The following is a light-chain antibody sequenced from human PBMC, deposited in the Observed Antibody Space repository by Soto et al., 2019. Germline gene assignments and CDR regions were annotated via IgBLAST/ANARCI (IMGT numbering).Light chain of an antibody. J-gene: IGLJ3*02. CDR3: AAWDNSLNGWV. Sequence: QSVLTQPPSASGTPGQRVTISCSGSSSTIGSAYVYWYQQLPGTAPKLLIHNNNQRPSGVPDRVSGSKSGTSASLAISGLQSEDEADYYCAAWDNSLNGWVFGGGTQLTVL. CDR2: NNN. CDR1: SSTIGSAY. V-gene: IGLV1-44*01.